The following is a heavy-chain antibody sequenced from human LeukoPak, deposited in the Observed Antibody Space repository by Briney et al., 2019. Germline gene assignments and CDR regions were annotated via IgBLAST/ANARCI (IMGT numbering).Heavy chain of an antibody. CDR1: GFSVRTNY. CDR3: GRDRYFQY. J-gene: IGHJ1*01. V-gene: IGHV3-7*01. D-gene: IGHD3-9*01. Sequence: GGSLRLSCGASGFSVRTNYMSWVRQAPGKGLEWVANIKEDGSEEHYLESVKGRFTISRDNAKNIVFLQMDSLREEDSAVYYCGRDRYFQYWGQGTGVIVSS. CDR2: IKEDGSEE.